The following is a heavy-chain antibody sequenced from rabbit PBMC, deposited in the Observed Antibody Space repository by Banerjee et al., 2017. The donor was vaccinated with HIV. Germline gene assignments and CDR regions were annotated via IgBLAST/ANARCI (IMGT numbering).Heavy chain of an antibody. CDR2: IYAGSSGNT. CDR3: VRDQAGDADYGPYFLNL. Sequence: QSLEESGGDLVKPGASLTLTCKASGLDFSGDSYDSYMCWIRQAPGKGLEWIACIYAGSSGNTYSATWAKGRFTISKTSSTTVTLQMTSLTVADTATYFCVRDQAGDADYGPYFLNLWGPGTLVTVS. CDR1: GLDFSGDSY. J-gene: IGHJ4*01. V-gene: IGHV1S40*01. D-gene: IGHD2-1*01.